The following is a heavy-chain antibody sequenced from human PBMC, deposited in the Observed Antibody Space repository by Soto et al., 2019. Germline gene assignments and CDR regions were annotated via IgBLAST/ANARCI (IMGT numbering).Heavy chain of an antibody. Sequence: GGSLRLSCAASGFTFSSYAMSWVRQAPGKGLEWVSAISGSGGSTYYADSVKGRFTSSRDNSKNTLYLQMNSLRAEDTAVYYCSKPGPVEGAVDAFDIWGQGTMVTVSS. CDR2: ISGSGGST. CDR1: GFTFSSYA. D-gene: IGHD2-15*01. CDR3: SKPGPVEGAVDAFDI. J-gene: IGHJ3*02. V-gene: IGHV3-23*01.